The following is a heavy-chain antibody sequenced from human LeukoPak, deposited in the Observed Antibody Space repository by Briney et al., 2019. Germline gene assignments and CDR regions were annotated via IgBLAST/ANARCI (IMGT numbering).Heavy chain of an antibody. D-gene: IGHD5/OR15-5a*01. J-gene: IGHJ4*02. CDR2: ISGDGGRT. V-gene: IGHV3-43*02. CDR1: GFIFSDYN. CDR3: AKDVSGSIDS. Sequence: GGSLRLSCAASGFIFSDYNMHWVRQVPGKGLEWVSIISGDGGRTSYADSVKGRVTISRDNSKNSLYVQMNSLRTEDTAFYYCAKDVSGSIDSWGQGTLVTVSS.